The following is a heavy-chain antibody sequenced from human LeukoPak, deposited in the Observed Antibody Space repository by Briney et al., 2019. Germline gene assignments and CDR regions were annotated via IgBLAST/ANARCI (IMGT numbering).Heavy chain of an antibody. CDR2: INAGNGNT. CDR1: GYTFTSYA. Sequence: ASVKVSCKASGYTFTSYATHWVRQAPGQRLEWMGWINAGNGNTKYSQKFQDRVTITRDTSASTAYMELSSLRSEDTAVYYCARDRRTSQSPLFWNYWGQGTLVTVSS. D-gene: IGHD3-3*01. CDR3: ARDRRTSQSPLFWNY. J-gene: IGHJ4*02. V-gene: IGHV1-3*01.